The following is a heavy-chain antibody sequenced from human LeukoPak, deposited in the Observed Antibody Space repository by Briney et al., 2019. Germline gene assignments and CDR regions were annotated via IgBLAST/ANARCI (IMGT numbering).Heavy chain of an antibody. Sequence: ASVKVSCKASGYTFTSYGISWVRQATGQGLEWMGWINTNTGRPTYAQGFTGRFVFSLDTSISTAYLQISSLKAEDTAVYYCARDGYYDSSGYYPEHFDYWGQGTLVTVSS. V-gene: IGHV7-4-1*02. CDR1: GYTFTSYG. CDR3: ARDGYYDSSGYYPEHFDY. J-gene: IGHJ4*02. CDR2: INTNTGRP. D-gene: IGHD3-22*01.